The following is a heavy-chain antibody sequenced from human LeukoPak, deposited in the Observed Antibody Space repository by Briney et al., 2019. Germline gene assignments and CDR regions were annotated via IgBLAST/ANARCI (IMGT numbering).Heavy chain of an antibody. CDR3: ARDASFGGGGNDY. Sequence: PGGSLRLSCAASGFTFSSYEMNWVRQAPGKGLEWVSYISSSGSTIYYADSVKGRFTISRDNAKNSLYLQMNSLRAEDTAVYYCARDASFGGGGNDYWGQGTLVTVSS. CDR2: ISSSGSTI. CDR1: GFTFSSYE. J-gene: IGHJ4*02. V-gene: IGHV3-48*03. D-gene: IGHD3-16*01.